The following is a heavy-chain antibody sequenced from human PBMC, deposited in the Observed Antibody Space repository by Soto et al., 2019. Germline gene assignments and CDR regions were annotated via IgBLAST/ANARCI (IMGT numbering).Heavy chain of an antibody. J-gene: IGHJ4*02. V-gene: IGHV3-9*01. D-gene: IGHD3-10*01. CDR1: GFTFDDYA. CDR3: ATDQKRRYYYGSGSYSAPDY. CDR2: ISRNSGSI. Sequence: GGSLRLSCAASGFTFDDYAMHWVRQAPGKGLEWVSGISRNSGSIGYADSVKGRFTISRDNAKNSLYLQMNSLRAEDTALYYCATDQKRRYYYGSGSYSAPDYWGQGTLVTVSS.